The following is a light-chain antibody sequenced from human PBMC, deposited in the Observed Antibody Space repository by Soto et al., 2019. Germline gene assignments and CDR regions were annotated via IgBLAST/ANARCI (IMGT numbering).Light chain of an antibody. CDR3: SSYTTSNTRQIV. V-gene: IGLV2-14*03. CDR2: DVS. J-gene: IGLJ1*01. Sequence: QSALTQPASVSGSPGQSITISCTGTSSDVGGYIYVSWYQHHPGKAPKLMIYDVSNRPSGISNRFSGSKSGNTASLTISGLQPEDEGDYYCSSYTTSNTRQIVFGTGTKVTVL. CDR1: SSDVGGYIY.